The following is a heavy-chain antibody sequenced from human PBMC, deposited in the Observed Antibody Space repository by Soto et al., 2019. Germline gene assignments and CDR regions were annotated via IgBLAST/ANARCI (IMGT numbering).Heavy chain of an antibody. V-gene: IGHV3-74*03. CDR1: GLTVVNFC. J-gene: IGHJ5*02. CDR2: IGPDGTDI. CDR3: AKMAWAVAPS. Sequence: SXRLSWSYSGLTVVNFCIDWVRQAPGKGREWVSHIGPDGTDIVYADSVKGRFIISRYNASNTVHLQMNSLEAEDKAVYYCAKMAWAVAPSWGQGTLVTVSS. D-gene: IGHD1-26*01.